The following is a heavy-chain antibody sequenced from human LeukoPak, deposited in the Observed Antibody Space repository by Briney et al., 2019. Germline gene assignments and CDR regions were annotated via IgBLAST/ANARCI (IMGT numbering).Heavy chain of an antibody. CDR2: IYHRGRS. Sequence: SETLSLTCTVSGYSIRSDYYWGWIRQPPGKGLEWIGSIYHRGRSYYNPSLERRVTMSVDTSKIQFSLNLNSVTAADTAVYYCAVSTVGAPVPQPFDIWGQGTLVTVSS. J-gene: IGHJ3*02. D-gene: IGHD4-23*01. CDR3: AVSTVGAPVPQPFDI. CDR1: GYSIRSDYY. V-gene: IGHV4-38-2*02.